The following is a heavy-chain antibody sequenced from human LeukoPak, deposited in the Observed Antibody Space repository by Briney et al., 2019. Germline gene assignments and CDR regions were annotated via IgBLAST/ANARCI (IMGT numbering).Heavy chain of an antibody. CDR3: ARGSGRISIFGVPY. D-gene: IGHD3-3*01. CDR2: ISSGGSSI. V-gene: IGHV3-48*01. CDR1: GFTFSNYN. J-gene: IGHJ4*02. Sequence: GGSLRLSCAASGFTFSNYNMNWVRQAPGKGLEWVSDISSGGSSINYADSVKGRFTISRDNAKNSLYLQMNNLRAEDTAVHFCARGSGRISIFGVPYWGQGTLVTVSS.